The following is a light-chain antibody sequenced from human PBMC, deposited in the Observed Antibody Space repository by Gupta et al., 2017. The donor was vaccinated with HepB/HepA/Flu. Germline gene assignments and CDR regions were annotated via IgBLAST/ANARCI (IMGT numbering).Light chain of an antibody. CDR1: QSVRNY. V-gene: IGKV3-11*01. CDR2: DAS. Sequence: EIVLTQSPATLSLSPGERATRSCRASQSVRNYLAWYQQKPGQAPRLLIYDASNRATDIPARFSGSGTGPDFTLTISSLEPEDFAIYYCQQRSDWPYTFGQGTKLEIK. J-gene: IGKJ2*01. CDR3: QQRSDWPYT.